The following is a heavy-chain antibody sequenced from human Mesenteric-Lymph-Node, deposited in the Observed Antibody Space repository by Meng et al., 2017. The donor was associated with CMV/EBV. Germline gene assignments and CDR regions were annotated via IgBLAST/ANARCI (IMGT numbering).Heavy chain of an antibody. CDR2: IFHSGST. J-gene: IGHJ4*02. Sequence: SETLSLTCTVSGYSISSSHYWGWIRQPPGKGLEWIGSIFHSGSTYYNPSLKSRVTISVDTSKNQFSLTLSSVTAADTAVYYCARGTYYNDSSDYPDYWGQGTPVTVSS. V-gene: IGHV4-38-2*02. CDR3: ARGTYYNDSSDYPDY. D-gene: IGHD3-22*01. CDR1: GYSISSSHY.